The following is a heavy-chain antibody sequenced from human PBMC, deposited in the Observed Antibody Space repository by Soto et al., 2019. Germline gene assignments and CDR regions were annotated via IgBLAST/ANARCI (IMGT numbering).Heavy chain of an antibody. J-gene: IGHJ6*02. CDR3: ATRGAKDYDSSGFYGMDV. CDR1: GGSISSGCYY. V-gene: IGHV4-31*03. CDR2: IYYSGST. Sequence: PSETMSLTCTVSGGSISSGCYYWSWIRQHPGKGLEWIGYIYYSGSTYYNPSLKSRVTISVDTSKNQFSLKLSSVTAADTAVYYCATRGAKDYDSSGFYGMDVWGQGTTVTVSS. D-gene: IGHD3-22*01.